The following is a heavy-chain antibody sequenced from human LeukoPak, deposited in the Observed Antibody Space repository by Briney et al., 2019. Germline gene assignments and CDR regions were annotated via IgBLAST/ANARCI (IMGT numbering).Heavy chain of an antibody. Sequence: SETLSLTCTVSGGSISSGGYYWSWIRQHPGKGLEWIGYIYYSRSTYYNPSLKSRVTLSVDTSKNEFSLKLSSMTAADTAVYSCARGDYYDSSGYYYGTQYYFDYWGQGTLVTVSS. CDR1: GGSISSGGYY. V-gene: IGHV4-31*03. CDR3: ARGDYYDSSGYYYGTQYYFDY. CDR2: IYYSRST. D-gene: IGHD3-22*01. J-gene: IGHJ4*02.